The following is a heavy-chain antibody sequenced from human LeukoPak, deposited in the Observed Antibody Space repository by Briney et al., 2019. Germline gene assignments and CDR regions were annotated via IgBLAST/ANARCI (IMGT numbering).Heavy chain of an antibody. CDR1: GGSISSYY. D-gene: IGHD4-23*01. CDR3: ARDRGDYGGPGGYFDY. CDR2: IYYSGST. J-gene: IGHJ4*02. V-gene: IGHV4-59*01. Sequence: SETLSPTCTVSGGSISSYYWSWIRQPPGKGLEWIGYIYYSGSTNYNPSLKSRVTISVDTSKNQFSLKLSSVTAADTAVYYCARDRGDYGGPGGYFDYWGQGTLVTVSS.